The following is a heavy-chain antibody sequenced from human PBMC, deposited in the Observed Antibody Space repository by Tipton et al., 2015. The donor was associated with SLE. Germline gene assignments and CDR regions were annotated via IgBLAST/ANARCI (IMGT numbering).Heavy chain of an antibody. CDR2: FHKGGST. D-gene: IGHD1-26*01. CDR3: ARGSGSYVADY. J-gene: IGHJ4*02. CDR1: GDSTNTYH. Sequence: TLSLTCSVSGDSTNTYHWSWIRQPPGKGLEWIGNFHKGGSTDYNRSLQSRVALSLDSSQNHFSLKLTSVTAADTAVYYCARGSGSYVADYWGQGTLVTVSS. V-gene: IGHV4-59*01.